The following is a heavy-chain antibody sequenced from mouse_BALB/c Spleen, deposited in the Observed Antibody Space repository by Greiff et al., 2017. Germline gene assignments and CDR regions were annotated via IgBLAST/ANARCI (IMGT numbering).Heavy chain of an antibody. CDR3: ARENYGYVGAMDY. J-gene: IGHJ4*01. CDR2: ISYDGSN. CDR1: GYSITSGYY. Sequence: EVKLEESGPGLVKPSQSLSLTCSVTGYSITSGYYWNWIRQFPGNKLEWMGYISYDGSNNYNPSLKNRISITRDTSKNQFFLTLNSVTTEDTATYYCARENYGYVGAMDYWGQGTSVTVSS. D-gene: IGHD2-2*01. V-gene: IGHV3-6*02.